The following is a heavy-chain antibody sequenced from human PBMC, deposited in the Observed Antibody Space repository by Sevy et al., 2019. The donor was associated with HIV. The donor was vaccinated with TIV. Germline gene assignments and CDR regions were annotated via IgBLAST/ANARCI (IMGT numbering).Heavy chain of an antibody. CDR1: GFTFSDYY. J-gene: IGHJ4*02. CDR2: ISSRRSYT. D-gene: IGHD1-26*01. Sequence: GGSLILSCAASGFTFSDYYMTWIRQAPGKGLEWISYISSRRSYTNYADSVKGRFTISRDNAKNSLYLQMNSLRAEDAAVYYCARCRVVAADYYFDYWGRGTLVTVSS. CDR3: ARCRVVAADYYFDY. V-gene: IGHV3-11*06.